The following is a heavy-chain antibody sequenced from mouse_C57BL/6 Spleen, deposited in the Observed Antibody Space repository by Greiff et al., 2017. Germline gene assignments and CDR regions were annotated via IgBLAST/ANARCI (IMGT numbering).Heavy chain of an antibody. D-gene: IGHD1-1*01. CDR1: GFTFSSYG. J-gene: IGHJ2*01. CDR3: ARDSSSSYCDY. Sequence: EVQLVESGGDLVKPGGSLKLSCAASGFTFSSYGMSWVRQTPDKRLEWVATISSGGSYTYYPDSVKGRFTISRDNAKNTLYLQMSSLKSEDTAMYYCARDSSSSYCDYWGQGTTLTVSS. CDR2: ISSGGSYT. V-gene: IGHV5-6*01.